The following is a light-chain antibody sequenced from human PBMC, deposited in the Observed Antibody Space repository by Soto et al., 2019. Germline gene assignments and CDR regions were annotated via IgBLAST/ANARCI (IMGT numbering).Light chain of an antibody. J-gene: IGKJ4*01. V-gene: IGKV3-11*01. Sequence: EIVLTQSPVTLSLSPGERATLSCRASQSVDYYLAWYQQKPGQAPRLLIYAASNRATGIPARFSGSGSGTDFTLTISSLEPEDFAVYYCLQRSTWPLTFGGGNKVEIK. CDR2: AAS. CDR1: QSVDYY. CDR3: LQRSTWPLT.